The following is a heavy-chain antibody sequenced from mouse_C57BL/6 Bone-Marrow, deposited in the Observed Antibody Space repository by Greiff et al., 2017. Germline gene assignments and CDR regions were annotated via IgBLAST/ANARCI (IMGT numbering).Heavy chain of an antibody. V-gene: IGHV1-55*01. CDR1: GYTFTSYW. Sequence: VQLQQSGAELAKPGASVKMSCKASGYTFTSYWITWVKQRTGQGLEWIGDIYPGSGSTNYNEKFKSKATLTVDTSSSTAYMQLSSLTSEDSAVYYCARAYGSSYVAWFAYWGQGTLVTVSA. D-gene: IGHD1-1*01. CDR3: ARAYGSSYVAWFAY. CDR2: IYPGSGST. J-gene: IGHJ3*01.